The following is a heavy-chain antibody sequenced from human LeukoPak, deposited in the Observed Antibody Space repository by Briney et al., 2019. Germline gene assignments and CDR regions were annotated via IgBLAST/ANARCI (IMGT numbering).Heavy chain of an antibody. CDR2: ISSSSSYI. CDR3: ARGVVPAASDAFDI. V-gene: IGHV3-21*01. CDR1: GFTFSSYS. D-gene: IGHD2-2*01. J-gene: IGHJ3*02. Sequence: GGSLRLSCAASGFTFSSYSMNWVRQAPGKGLEWVSSISSSSSYIYYEDSVKGRFTISRDNAKNSLYLQMNSLRAEDTAVYYCARGVVPAASDAFDIWGQGTMVTVSS.